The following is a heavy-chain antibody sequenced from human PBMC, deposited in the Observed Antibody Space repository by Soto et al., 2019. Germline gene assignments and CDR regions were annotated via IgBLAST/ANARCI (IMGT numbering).Heavy chain of an antibody. CDR2: ISHSGST. CDR1: GGSISRAAYY. V-gene: IGHV4-31*03. J-gene: IGHJ4*02. D-gene: IGHD5-18*01. Sequence: QVQLQESGPGLVKPSQTLSLSCTVSGGSISRAAYYWSWIRQHPGKGLEWIGYISHSGSTSYTPSLKSRVIISADTSKNQFSLNLTSVTAADTAVYYCAREYTYGSNFFDCWGQGALVTVPS. CDR3: AREYTYGSNFFDC.